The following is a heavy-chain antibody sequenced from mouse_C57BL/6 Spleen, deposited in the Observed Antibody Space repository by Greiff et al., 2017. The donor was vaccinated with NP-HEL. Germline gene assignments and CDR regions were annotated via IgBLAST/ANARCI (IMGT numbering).Heavy chain of an antibody. V-gene: IGHV1-66*01. CDR1: GYSFTSYY. CDR2: IYPGSGNT. J-gene: IGHJ2*01. D-gene: IGHD1-1*02. Sequence: QVHVKQSGPELVKPGASVKISCKASGYSFTSYYIHWVKQRPGQGLEWIGWIYPGSGNTKYNEKFKGKATLTADTSSSTAYMQLSLTSEDSAVYYCARAGSPPLFDYWGQGTTLTVSS. CDR3: ARAGSPPLFDY.